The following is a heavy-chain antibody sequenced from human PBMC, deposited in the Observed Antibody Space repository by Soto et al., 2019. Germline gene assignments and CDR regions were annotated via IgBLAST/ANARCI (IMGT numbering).Heavy chain of an antibody. CDR3: ARDSRPIAPNTYYYDSSGPAPYYYYYGMDV. CDR1: GFTFSSYA. J-gene: IGHJ6*02. Sequence: PGGSLRLSCSASGFTFSSYAMHWVRQAPGKGLEYVSAISSNGGSTYYADSVKGRFNISRDNSKNTLYLQMSSLRAEDTAVYYCARDSRPIAPNTYYYDSSGPAPYYYYYGMDVWGQGTTVTVSS. V-gene: IGHV3-64D*06. D-gene: IGHD3-22*01. CDR2: ISSNGGST.